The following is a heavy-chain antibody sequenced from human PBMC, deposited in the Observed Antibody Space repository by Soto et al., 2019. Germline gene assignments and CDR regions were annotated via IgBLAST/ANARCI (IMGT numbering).Heavy chain of an antibody. CDR1: GGTFSSYA. Sequence: QVQLVQSGAEVKKPGSSVKVSCKASGGTFSSYAISWVRQAPGQGLEWMGGIIPIFGTANYAQKFQGRVTITADESTSTAYMELSSLRSEDTAVYYCARDSHYYDSSGYYYGPPNYYYGMDVWGQGTTVTVSS. CDR2: IIPIFGTA. CDR3: ARDSHYYDSSGYYYGPPNYYYGMDV. J-gene: IGHJ6*02. V-gene: IGHV1-69*01. D-gene: IGHD3-22*01.